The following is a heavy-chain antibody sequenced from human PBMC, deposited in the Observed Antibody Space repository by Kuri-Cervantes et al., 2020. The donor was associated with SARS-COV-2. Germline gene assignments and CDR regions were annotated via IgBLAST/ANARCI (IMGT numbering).Heavy chain of an antibody. CDR3: AGGVEVPKLYYYYDMDV. CDR2: ISYDGSNK. J-gene: IGHJ6*02. V-gene: IGHV3-30-3*01. D-gene: IGHD2-2*01. Sequence: LSLTCAASGFTFSSYAMHWVRQAPGKGLEWVAVISYDGSNKYYADSVKGRFTISRDSSKNTLYLQMKSLRAEDTAVYYCAGGVEVPKLYYYYDMDVWGQGTTVTVSS. CDR1: GFTFSSYA.